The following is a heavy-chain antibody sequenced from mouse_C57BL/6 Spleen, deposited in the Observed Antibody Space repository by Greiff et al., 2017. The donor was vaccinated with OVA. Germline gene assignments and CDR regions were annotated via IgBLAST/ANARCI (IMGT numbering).Heavy chain of an antibody. CDR1: GFTFSSYA. D-gene: IGHD1-1*01. CDR2: ISDGGSYT. CDR3: AREKLRAMDY. V-gene: IGHV5-4*01. J-gene: IGHJ4*01. Sequence: DVMLVESGGGLVKPGGSLKLSCAASGFTFSSYAMSWVRQTPEKRLEWVATISDGGSYTYYPDNVKGRFTISRDNAKNNLYLQMSHLKSEDTAMYYCAREKLRAMDYWGQGTSVTVSS.